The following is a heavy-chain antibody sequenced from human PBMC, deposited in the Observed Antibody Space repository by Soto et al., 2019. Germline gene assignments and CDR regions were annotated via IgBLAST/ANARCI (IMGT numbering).Heavy chain of an antibody. CDR3: AKDLLRYCSGGSCYCDY. CDR1: GFTFSSYG. J-gene: IGHJ4*02. V-gene: IGHV3-30*18. D-gene: IGHD2-15*01. CDR2: ISYDGSNK. Sequence: PGGSLRLSCAASGFTFSSYGMHWVRQAPGKGLEWVAVISYDGSNKYYADSVKGRFTISRDNSKNTLYLQMNSLRAEDTAVYYCAKDLLRYCSGGSCYCDYWGQGTLVTVSS.